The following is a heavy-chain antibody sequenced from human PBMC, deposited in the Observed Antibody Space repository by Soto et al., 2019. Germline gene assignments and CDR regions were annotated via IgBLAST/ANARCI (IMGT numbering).Heavy chain of an antibody. D-gene: IGHD2-2*03. Sequence: QLQLQESGPGLVKSSETLYLTCTVSGGSVSSNSYSWGWIRQSPGKGLEWIGTIYSSENTYYNPSLLSRVTIAVDTSKNECSLRLSSVTAADTAVYYCARLNGYCGSTKCLGFSGLDVWGQGTTVTVSS. CDR1: GGSVSSNSYS. J-gene: IGHJ6*02. CDR3: ARLNGYCGSTKCLGFSGLDV. V-gene: IGHV4-39*01. CDR2: IYSSENT.